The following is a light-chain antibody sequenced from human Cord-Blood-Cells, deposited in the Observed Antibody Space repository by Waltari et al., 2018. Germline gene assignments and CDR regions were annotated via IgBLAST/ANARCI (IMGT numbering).Light chain of an antibody. J-gene: IGKJ4*01. CDR2: AAS. CDR1: QGISNY. V-gene: IGKV1-27*01. Sequence: DIQMTQSPSSLSASVGDRVTITCRASQGISNYLAWYQQKPGKVPKLLIYAASTLQSGVPTRFGGRGSGTDFTLTISSLQPEDVATYYCQKYNSAPLTFGRGTKVEIK. CDR3: QKYNSAPLT.